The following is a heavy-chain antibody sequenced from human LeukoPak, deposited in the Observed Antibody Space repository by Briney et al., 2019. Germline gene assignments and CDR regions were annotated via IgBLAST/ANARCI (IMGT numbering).Heavy chain of an antibody. CDR2: IYYSGST. CDR1: GGSISSSSYY. V-gene: IGHV4-39*07. Sequence: SETLSLTCTVSGGSISSSSYYWGRIRQPPGKGVEWIGSIYYSGSTYYNPSLKSRVTISVDTSKNQFSLKLSSVTAADTAVYYCARGGRSSWYVHQTFDYWGQGTLVTVSS. D-gene: IGHD6-13*01. CDR3: ARGGRSSWYVHQTFDY. J-gene: IGHJ4*02.